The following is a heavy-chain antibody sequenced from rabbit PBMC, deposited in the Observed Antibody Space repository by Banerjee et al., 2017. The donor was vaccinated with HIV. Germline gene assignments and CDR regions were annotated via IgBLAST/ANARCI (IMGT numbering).Heavy chain of an antibody. CDR3: ARANIDGSGYDL. V-gene: IGHV1S47*01. D-gene: IGHD6-1*01. CDR1: GFDFSSNA. J-gene: IGHJ6*01. CDR2: IYNGDGNT. Sequence: QEQLVESGGGVVQPEGSLTLTCKASGFDFSSNAMCWVRQAPGKGLEWIACIYNGDGNTNYANWAKGRFTISKTSSTMVTLQMTSLTGADTATYFCARANIDGSGYDLWGQGTLVTVS.